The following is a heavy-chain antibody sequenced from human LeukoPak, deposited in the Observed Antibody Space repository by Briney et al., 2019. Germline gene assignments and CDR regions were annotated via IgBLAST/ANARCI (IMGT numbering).Heavy chain of an antibody. J-gene: IGHJ4*02. D-gene: IGHD2-15*01. CDR1: GFTFSSYA. V-gene: IGHV3-64*01. Sequence: PGGSLRLSCAASGFTFSSYAMHWGRQAPGKGLEYVSAISSNGGSTYYANSVKGRFTISRDNSKNTLYLQMGSLRAEDMAVYYCARVSRNCSGGSCYSRLLDYWGQGTLVTVSS. CDR2: ISSNGGST. CDR3: ARVSRNCSGGSCYSRLLDY.